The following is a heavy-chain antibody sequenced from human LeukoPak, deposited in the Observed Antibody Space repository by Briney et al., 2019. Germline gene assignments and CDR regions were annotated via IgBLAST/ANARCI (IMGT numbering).Heavy chain of an antibody. CDR3: AKDCFGREPRNWFDP. V-gene: IGHV3-23*01. D-gene: IGHD1-14*01. CDR1: GFTFSTYA. Sequence: PGGSLRLSCAASGFTFSTYAMSWVRQAPGKGLEWVSAISGGGGTTYYADSVEGRFTISRDNSKNTLYLPMNSLRAEHTAVYYCAKDCFGREPRNWFDPWGQGTLVTVSS. J-gene: IGHJ5*02. CDR2: ISGGGGTT.